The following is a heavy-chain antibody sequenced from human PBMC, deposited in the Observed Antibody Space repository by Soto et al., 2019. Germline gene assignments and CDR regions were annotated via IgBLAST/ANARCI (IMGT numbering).Heavy chain of an antibody. CDR3: ASGYCSGGSCYWFDY. CDR2: IYYSGST. CDR1: GGSISGYY. J-gene: IGHJ4*02. D-gene: IGHD2-15*01. V-gene: IGHV4-59*01. Sequence: SETLSLTCTVSGGSISGYYWNWIRQPPGKGLEWIGYIYYSGSTNYNPSLKSRVTISLDTSMIQFSLKLSSVTAADTAMYYCASGYCSGGSCYWFDYWGQGTLVTVSS.